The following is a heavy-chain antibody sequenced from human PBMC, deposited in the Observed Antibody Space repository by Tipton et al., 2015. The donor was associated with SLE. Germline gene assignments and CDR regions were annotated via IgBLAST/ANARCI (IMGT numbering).Heavy chain of an antibody. D-gene: IGHD3-22*01. Sequence: SLRLSCAASGFTFSSYWMSWVRQAPGKGLEWVANIKQDGSEKYYVDSVKGRFTISRDNAKNSLYLQMNSLRAEDTAVYYCATLVVVSPAGDFDIWGQGTKVTVSS. CDR1: GFTFSSYW. CDR3: ATLVVVSPAGDFDI. V-gene: IGHV3-7*03. J-gene: IGHJ3*02. CDR2: IKQDGSEK.